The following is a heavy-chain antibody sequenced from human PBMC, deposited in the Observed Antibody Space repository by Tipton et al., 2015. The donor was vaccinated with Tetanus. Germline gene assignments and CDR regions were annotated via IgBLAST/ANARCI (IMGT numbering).Heavy chain of an antibody. CDR3: AREADCSGGSCFSGVFDN. CDR1: GFIFSSYG. J-gene: IGHJ4*02. D-gene: IGHD2-15*01. CDR2: SWYDGTDK. V-gene: IGHV3-33*01. Sequence: SLRLSCAASGFIFSSYGIHWVRQAPGKGLEWVAVSWYDGTDKYYADSVKGRFTISRDNSKYTLYLQMNSLRAEETAVYYCAREADCSGGSCFSGVFDNWGQGTQVTVSS.